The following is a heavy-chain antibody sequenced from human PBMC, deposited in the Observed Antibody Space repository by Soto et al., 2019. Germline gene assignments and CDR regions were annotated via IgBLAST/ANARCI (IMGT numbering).Heavy chain of an antibody. V-gene: IGHV1-69*04. D-gene: IGHD4-17*01. CDR1: GYTFTSYG. CDR3: ARYSVTLDAFDI. Sequence: ASVKVSCKASGYTFTSYGISWVRQAPGQGLEWMGRIIPILGIANYAQKFQGRVTITADKSTSTAYMELSSLRSEDTAVYYCARYSVTLDAFDIWGQGTIVTVSS. J-gene: IGHJ3*02. CDR2: IIPILGIA.